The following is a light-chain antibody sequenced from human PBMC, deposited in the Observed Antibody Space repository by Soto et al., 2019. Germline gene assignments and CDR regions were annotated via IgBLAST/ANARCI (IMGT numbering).Light chain of an antibody. CDR3: QQSSNWPPYS. Sequence: EIVMTQSPAPLSVSPGERATLACRASQSVSSNLAWYQQKPVQAPRLLLYGAYTRSTGIPARFSGSRSGTEFTLTISSLPSEDFAVYDCQQSSNWPPYSFGQGTKLEIK. V-gene: IGKV3-15*01. CDR2: GAY. J-gene: IGKJ2*01. CDR1: QSVSSN.